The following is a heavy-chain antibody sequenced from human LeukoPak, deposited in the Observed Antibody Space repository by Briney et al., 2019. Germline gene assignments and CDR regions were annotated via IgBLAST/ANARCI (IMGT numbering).Heavy chain of an antibody. D-gene: IGHD2-2*01. V-gene: IGHV3-23*01. CDR2: ISGSGGST. J-gene: IGHJ4*02. CDR3: ASLMGYCSSTSCQNFDY. CDR1: GFTFSSYA. Sequence: PGGSLRLSCAASGFTFSSYAMSWVRQASGKGLEWVSAISGSGGSTYYADSVKGRFTISRDNSKNTLYLQMNSLRAEDTAVYYCASLMGYCSSTSCQNFDYWGQGTLVTISS.